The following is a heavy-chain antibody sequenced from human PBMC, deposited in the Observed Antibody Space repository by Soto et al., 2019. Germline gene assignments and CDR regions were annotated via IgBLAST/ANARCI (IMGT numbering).Heavy chain of an antibody. V-gene: IGHV3-33*01. Sequence: QVQLVESGGGVVQPGRSLRLSCAASGFTFSSYGMHWVRQAPGKGLEWVAVIWYDGSNKYYADSVKGRFTISRDNSKNTLYLQMNSLRAEDTAVYYCAREGGAQYYDILTVYSPYYYYGMDVWGQGTTVTVSS. CDR3: AREGGAQYYDILTVYSPYYYYGMDV. J-gene: IGHJ6*02. CDR1: GFTFSSYG. D-gene: IGHD3-9*01. CDR2: IWYDGSNK.